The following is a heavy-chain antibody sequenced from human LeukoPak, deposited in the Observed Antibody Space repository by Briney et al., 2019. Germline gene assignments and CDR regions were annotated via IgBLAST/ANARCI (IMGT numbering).Heavy chain of an antibody. Sequence: TGGSLRLSCAASGFTFSSYAMSWVRQAPGKGLEWVSAISGSGGSTYYADSVKGRFTISRDNSKNTLYLQMNSLRAEDTAVYYCAKDQEVSSSWTLYYYYYMDVWGKGTTVTVSS. CDR2: ISGSGGST. V-gene: IGHV3-23*01. CDR1: GFTFSSYA. J-gene: IGHJ6*03. D-gene: IGHD6-13*01. CDR3: AKDQEVSSSWTLYYYYYMDV.